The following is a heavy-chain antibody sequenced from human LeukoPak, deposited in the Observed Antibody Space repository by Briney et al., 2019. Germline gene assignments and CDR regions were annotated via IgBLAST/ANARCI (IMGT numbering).Heavy chain of an antibody. J-gene: IGHJ5*02. D-gene: IGHD1-26*01. CDR3: ATQLGARFDP. V-gene: IGHV4-39*01. Sequence: PSETLSLTCTVSGGSISSSSYSWGWIRQPPGKGLEWIGSIYYSGSTYYNPSLKSRVTISVDTSKNQFSLKLSSVTAADTAVYYCATQLGARFDPWVQGTLVTVSS. CDR1: GGSISSSSYS. CDR2: IYYSGST.